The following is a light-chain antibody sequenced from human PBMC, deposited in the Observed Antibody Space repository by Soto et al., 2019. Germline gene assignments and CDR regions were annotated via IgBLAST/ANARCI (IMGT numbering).Light chain of an antibody. CDR3: QQSYSSPWT. V-gene: IGKV1-39*01. CDR2: RAS. J-gene: IGKJ1*01. CDR1: QIISTY. Sequence: DIQMTQSPSSLSESVGDRVTISCRSSQIISTYLNWYQQKPGTAPRLLISRASSVQSVVPPRFSGSGSGRDFTLTISSLRPEDIVTYFCQQSYSSPWTFGPGTRVEI.